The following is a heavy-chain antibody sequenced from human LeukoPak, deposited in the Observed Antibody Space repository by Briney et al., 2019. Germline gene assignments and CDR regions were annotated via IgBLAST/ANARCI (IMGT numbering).Heavy chain of an antibody. CDR3: ARELGYFSGGTCYSAHAFDI. Sequence: PSETPSLTCTVSGGSLSSYHWNWIRQPPGKGLEWSGYVHYSGTAKYNPSLKSRVTTSVATSKNQISLRVNSVTAADTAVYYFARELGYFSGGTCYSAHAFDIWGQGTMVTVSS. CDR1: GGSLSSYH. D-gene: IGHD2-15*01. CDR2: VHYSGTA. V-gene: IGHV4-59*01. J-gene: IGHJ3*02.